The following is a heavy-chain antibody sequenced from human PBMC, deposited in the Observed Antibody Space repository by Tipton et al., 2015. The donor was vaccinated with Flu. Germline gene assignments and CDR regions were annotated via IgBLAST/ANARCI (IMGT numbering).Heavy chain of an antibody. CDR2: IYQSGTT. CDR3: AKTYFDSSDSPDRFDP. CDR1: GASISSGGYS. Sequence: TLSLTCSVSGASISSGGYSWSWIRQPPGKGLEWIGSIYQSGTTYYNPSLKSRVTISVDTSRNQFSLKLSSVTAADTAVYYCAKTYFDSSDSPDRFDPWGQGTLVTVSS. D-gene: IGHD3-22*01. V-gene: IGHV4-30-2*03. J-gene: IGHJ5*02.